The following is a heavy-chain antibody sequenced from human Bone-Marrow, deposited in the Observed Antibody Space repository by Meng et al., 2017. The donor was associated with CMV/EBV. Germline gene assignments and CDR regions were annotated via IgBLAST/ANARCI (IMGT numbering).Heavy chain of an antibody. CDR2: ISYDGSSK. Sequence: GESLKISCAASGFTFSSYAMHWVRQAPGKGLEWVAVISYDGSSKYYADSVKGRFTISRDNSKNALFLQMSSLRAEDTAVYYCATTTRGAIEPYWGQGTLVTVYS. J-gene: IGHJ4*02. V-gene: IGHV3-30*04. CDR3: ATTTRGAIEPY. D-gene: IGHD3-16*02. CDR1: GFTFSSYA.